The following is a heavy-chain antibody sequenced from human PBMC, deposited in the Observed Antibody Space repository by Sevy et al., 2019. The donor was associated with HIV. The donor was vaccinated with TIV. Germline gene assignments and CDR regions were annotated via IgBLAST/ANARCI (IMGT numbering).Heavy chain of an antibody. CDR2: IYYNGHI. CDR3: AGENAWGRGYS. V-gene: IGHV4-59*08. CDR1: GGSITSLY. D-gene: IGHD1-26*01. J-gene: IGHJ4*02. Sequence: SETLSLTCTVSGGSITSLYWNWIRQPPGKGLEWIANIYYNGHINYNPALKSRVTFSLDTSKNQFSLRLSSATAADTAMYYCAGENAWGRGYSWGQGTLVTVSS.